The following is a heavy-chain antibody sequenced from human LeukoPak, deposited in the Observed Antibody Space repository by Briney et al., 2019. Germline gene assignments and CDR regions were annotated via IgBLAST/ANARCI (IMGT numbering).Heavy chain of an antibody. V-gene: IGHV4-34*01. Sequence: SETLSLTCAVYGGSFSGYYWSWIRQPPGKGLEWIGEINHSGSTNYNPSLKSRVTISVDTSKNQFSLKLSSVTAADTAVYYCARLRLGYYYYMDVWGNGTTVTVSS. D-gene: IGHD7-27*01. J-gene: IGHJ6*03. CDR2: INHSGST. CDR3: ARLRLGYYYYMDV. CDR1: GGSFSGYY.